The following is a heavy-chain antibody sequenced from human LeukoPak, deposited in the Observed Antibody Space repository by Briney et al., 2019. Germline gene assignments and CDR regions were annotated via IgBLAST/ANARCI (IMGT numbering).Heavy chain of an antibody. CDR1: GFTFSSYG. CDR3: AKGPYYFDY. J-gene: IGHJ4*02. V-gene: IGHV3-23*01. Sequence: GGSLRLSCAASGFTFSSYGMSWVRQAPGKGLEWISAISGSGGSTYYADSVKGRFTISRDNSKNTLYLQMNSLRAEDTAVYYFAKGPYYFDYWGQGTLVTVSS. CDR2: ISGSGGST.